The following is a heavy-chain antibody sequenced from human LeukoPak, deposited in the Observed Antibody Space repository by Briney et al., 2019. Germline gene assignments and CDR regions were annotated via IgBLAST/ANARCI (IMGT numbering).Heavy chain of an antibody. CDR3: AKRRYDSSGHFDS. V-gene: IGHV3-23*01. J-gene: IGHJ4*02. D-gene: IGHD3-22*01. CDR1: GFTFNTYA. CDR2: ISGSGSYT. Sequence: GGSLRLSCAGSGFTFNTYAMSWVRQAPGKGLEWVSAISGSGSYTDYADSVKGRFTISKDLSKNTLYMRMSSLRAEDTAVYFCAKRRYDSSGHFDSWGQGTLVTVSS.